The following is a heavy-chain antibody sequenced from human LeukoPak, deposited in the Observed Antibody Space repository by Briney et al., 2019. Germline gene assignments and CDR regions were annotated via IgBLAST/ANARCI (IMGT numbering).Heavy chain of an antibody. CDR1: GGSISDYY. CDR3: ARGDFCSSTSCYLRPMDV. J-gene: IGHJ6*03. CDR2: IYYSGST. V-gene: IGHV4-59*01. D-gene: IGHD2-2*01. Sequence: SETLSLTCTVSGGSISDYYWSWIRQPPGEGLEWIGYIYYSGSTTYNPSLKSRFTMSVDTSKNQFSLKLSSVTAADTAVYYCARGDFCSSTSCYLRPMDVWGKGTTVTVSS.